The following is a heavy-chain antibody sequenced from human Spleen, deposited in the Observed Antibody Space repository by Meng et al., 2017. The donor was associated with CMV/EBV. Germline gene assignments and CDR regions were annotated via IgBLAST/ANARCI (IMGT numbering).Heavy chain of an antibody. CDR3: ARGGWGMGGMDV. Sequence: GESLKISCAASGFTFSSYWMHWVRQAPGKGLVWVSRINSDGSSTSYADSVKGRFTISRDNAKNTLYLQMNSLRAEDTAVYYWARGGWGMGGMDVWGQGTTVTVSS. CDR2: INSDGSST. V-gene: IGHV3-74*01. D-gene: IGHD3-16*01. J-gene: IGHJ6*02. CDR1: GFTFSSYW.